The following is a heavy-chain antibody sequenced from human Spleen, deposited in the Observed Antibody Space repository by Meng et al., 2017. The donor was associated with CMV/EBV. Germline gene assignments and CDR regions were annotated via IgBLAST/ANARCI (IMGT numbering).Heavy chain of an antibody. CDR3: ANGGVTGAPSN. CDR2: IIPILGMT. Sequence: SVKVSCKASGYTFSTYGISWVRQAPGQGLEWMGRIIPILGMTNYAQKFQGRVTITADKSTTTAYMDLSSLTSEDTAVYYCANGGVTGAPSNWGQGTLVTVSS. V-gene: IGHV1-69*04. CDR1: GYTFSTYG. J-gene: IGHJ4*02. D-gene: IGHD3-3*01.